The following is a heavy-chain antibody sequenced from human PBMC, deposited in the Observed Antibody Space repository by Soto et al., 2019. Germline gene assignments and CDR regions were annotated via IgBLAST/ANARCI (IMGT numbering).Heavy chain of an antibody. CDR1: GITFSGYW. D-gene: IGHD6-19*01. V-gene: IGHV3-74*01. CDR3: ASGSKSSGTPQAD. Sequence: VGSLRLSCASSGITFSGYWMHWVRQVTGQGLVWVSRINSDGRSTGYADSVKGRFTISRDNAKNTLYLQMNSLRVDDTAVYYCASGSKSSGTPQADWGQGTRFTVS. J-gene: IGHJ4*02. CDR2: INSDGRST.